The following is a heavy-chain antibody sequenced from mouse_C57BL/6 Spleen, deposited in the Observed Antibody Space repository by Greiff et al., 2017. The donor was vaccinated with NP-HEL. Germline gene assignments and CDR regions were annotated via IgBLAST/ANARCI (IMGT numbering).Heavy chain of an antibody. Sequence: VQLQQSGPELVKPGASVKISCKASGYAFSSSWMNWVKQRPGKGLEWIGRIYPGDGDTNYNGKFKGKATLTADKSSSTAYMQLSSRTAEDSAVYFCATVMVTTGYYAMDYWGQGTSVTVSS. CDR3: ATVMVTTGYYAMDY. CDR1: GYAFSSSW. D-gene: IGHD2-2*01. V-gene: IGHV1-82*01. CDR2: IYPGDGDT. J-gene: IGHJ4*01.